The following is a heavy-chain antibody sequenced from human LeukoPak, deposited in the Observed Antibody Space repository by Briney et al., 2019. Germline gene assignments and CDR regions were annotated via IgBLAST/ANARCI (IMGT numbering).Heavy chain of an antibody. CDR1: GFTFTSSA. V-gene: IGHV1-58*02. D-gene: IGHD6-13*01. J-gene: IGHJ4*02. Sequence: SVKVSCKASGFTFTSSAMQWVRQARGQRLEWIGWIVVGSGNTNYAQKFQERVTITRDMSTSTAYMELSSLRSEDTAVYYCAKDPSWSGYFDYWGQGTLVTVSS. CDR2: IVVGSGNT. CDR3: AKDPSWSGYFDY.